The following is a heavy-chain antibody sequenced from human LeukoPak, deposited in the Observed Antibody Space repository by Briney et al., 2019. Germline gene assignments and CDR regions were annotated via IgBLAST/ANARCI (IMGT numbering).Heavy chain of an antibody. D-gene: IGHD5-12*01. CDR1: GNSFTSYW. CDR2: IYFGDSHT. V-gene: IGHV5-51*01. CDR3: ARRGYSRSSGNYYYYYMDV. J-gene: IGHJ6*03. Sequence: GESLKISCKGSGNSFTSYWIGWVRQMPGKGLEWMGIIYFGDSHTRYSPSFQGQVTISADKSISTAYLQWSSLKASDTAMYYCARRGYSRSSGNYYYYYMDVWGKGTTVTVSS.